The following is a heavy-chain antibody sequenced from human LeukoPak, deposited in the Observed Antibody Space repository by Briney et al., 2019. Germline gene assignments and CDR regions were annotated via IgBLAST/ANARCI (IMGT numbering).Heavy chain of an antibody. CDR1: GGSISSYY. J-gene: IGHJ4*02. CDR3: ARDSGGTFPFDY. Sequence: SETLSLTCTVSGGSISSYYWSWIRQPPGKGLEWIGYGHYSGSTNYNPSLKSRVTISVDTSKNQFSLKVRSVTAADTAVYYCARDSGGTFPFDYWGQGTLVTVSS. V-gene: IGHV4-59*01. D-gene: IGHD2-15*01. CDR2: GHYSGST.